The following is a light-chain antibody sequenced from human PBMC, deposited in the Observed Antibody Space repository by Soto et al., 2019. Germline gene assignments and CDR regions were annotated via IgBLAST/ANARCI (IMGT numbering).Light chain of an antibody. Sequence: QSALTQPASVSGSPGQSITISCTGTSSDVGHYHYVSWYQHHQGKAPKLMIYDVDNRPSGVSNRFSGSKSGNTASLTISGLQAEDEAVYYCNSYTSSGTYVVFGGGTQLTVL. CDR2: DVD. CDR3: NSYTSSGTYVV. CDR1: SSDVGHYHY. V-gene: IGLV2-14*03. J-gene: IGLJ2*01.